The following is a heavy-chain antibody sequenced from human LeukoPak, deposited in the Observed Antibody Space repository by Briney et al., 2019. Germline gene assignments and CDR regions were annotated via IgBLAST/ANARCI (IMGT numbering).Heavy chain of an antibody. V-gene: IGHV3-7*03. Sequence: PGGSLRLSCAASGFTFSSYWMNWARQAPGKGLEWVASINHNGNVNYYVDSVKGRFTISRDNAKNSLYLQMNSLRAEDTAVYYCAKDLSGIVPAAMYDYWGQGTLVTVSS. J-gene: IGHJ4*02. CDR3: AKDLSGIVPAAMYDY. CDR1: GFTFSSYW. CDR2: INHNGNVN. D-gene: IGHD2-2*01.